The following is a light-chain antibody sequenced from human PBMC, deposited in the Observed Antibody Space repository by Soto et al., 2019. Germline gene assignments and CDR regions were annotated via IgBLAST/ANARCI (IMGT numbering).Light chain of an antibody. CDR1: ESVSRN. V-gene: IGKV3-15*01. J-gene: IGKJ5*01. Sequence: EVVMTQSPATLYVSTGERATLSRRASESVSRNLAWYQQKPGQAPRLLIYDASTRATGIPDRFSGGGSGTEFTPTISSLQSEDFVVYYCQQYNSWPPITFGQGKRLEIK. CDR2: DAS. CDR3: QQYNSWPPIT.